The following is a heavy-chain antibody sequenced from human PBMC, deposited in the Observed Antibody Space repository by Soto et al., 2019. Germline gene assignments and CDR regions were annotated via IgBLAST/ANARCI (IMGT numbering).Heavy chain of an antibody. Sequence: QVQLVESGGGVVQPGRSLRLSCAASGFTFSSYGMHWVRQAPGKGLEWVAVIWYDGSNKYYADSVKGRFTISRDNSKNTLYLQMNSLRAEDTAVYYCARGILGIAARLDWYFDLWGRGTLVTVSS. CDR3: ARGILGIAARLDWYFDL. D-gene: IGHD6-6*01. V-gene: IGHV3-33*01. CDR2: IWYDGSNK. CDR1: GFTFSSYG. J-gene: IGHJ2*01.